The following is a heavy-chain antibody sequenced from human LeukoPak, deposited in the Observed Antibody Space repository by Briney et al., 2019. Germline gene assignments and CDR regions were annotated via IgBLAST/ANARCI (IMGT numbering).Heavy chain of an antibody. CDR1: GGSISSGGYY. Sequence: SETLSLTCTVSGGSISSGGYYWSWIRQPPGKGLEWIGYIYHSGSTYYNPSLKSRVTISVDRSKNQFSLKLSSVTAADTAVYYCARGTEAFDIWGQGTMVTVPS. CDR3: ARGTEAFDI. J-gene: IGHJ3*02. CDR2: IYHSGST. V-gene: IGHV4-30-2*01.